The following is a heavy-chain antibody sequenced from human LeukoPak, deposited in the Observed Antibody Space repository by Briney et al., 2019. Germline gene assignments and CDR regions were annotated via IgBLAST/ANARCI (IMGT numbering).Heavy chain of an antibody. Sequence: PGGSLRLSCAASGFTFSSYAMSWVRQAPGKGLEWVSAISGSGGSTYYADSVKGRFTISRDNSKNTLCLQMNSLRAEDTAVYYCAKDRNTMIVVDPYDAFDIWGQGTMVTVSS. CDR3: AKDRNTMIVVDPYDAFDI. J-gene: IGHJ3*02. CDR1: GFTFSSYA. V-gene: IGHV3-23*01. D-gene: IGHD3-22*01. CDR2: ISGSGGST.